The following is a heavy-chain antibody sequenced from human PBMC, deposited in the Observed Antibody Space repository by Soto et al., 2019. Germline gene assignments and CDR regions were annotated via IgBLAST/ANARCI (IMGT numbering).Heavy chain of an antibody. D-gene: IGHD6-19*01. Sequence: SGPTLVNPTQTLTLTCTFSGFSLSTSGMCVSWIRQPPGKALEWLARIDWDDDKQYSTSLKTRLTISKDTSKNQVVLTMTNMDPVDTATYYCARTGYSSGEDYYYMEVWGKGTTVTVSS. J-gene: IGHJ6*03. CDR2: IDWDDDK. CDR1: GFSLSTSGMC. V-gene: IGHV2-70*11. CDR3: ARTGYSSGEDYYYMEV.